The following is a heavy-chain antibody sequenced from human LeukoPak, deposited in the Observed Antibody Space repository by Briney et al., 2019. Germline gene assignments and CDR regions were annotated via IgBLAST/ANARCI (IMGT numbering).Heavy chain of an antibody. Sequence: SETLSLTCIVSGGSISSYSWSWIRQPPGKGLDWIGYIYDSGSTKYDPSPKSRVAISRDTSEHQFSLKLTSVTAADTAVYYCARVGYSYGIDAFDVWGQGAMVTVS. V-gene: IGHV4-59*01. CDR2: IYDSGST. J-gene: IGHJ3*01. D-gene: IGHD5-18*01. CDR1: GGSISSYS. CDR3: ARVGYSYGIDAFDV.